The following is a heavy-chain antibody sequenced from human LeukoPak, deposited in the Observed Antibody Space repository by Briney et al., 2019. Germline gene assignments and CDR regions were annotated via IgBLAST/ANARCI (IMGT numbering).Heavy chain of an antibody. V-gene: IGHV3-49*04. CDR1: GFTFSSYS. D-gene: IGHD1-26*01. Sequence: GGSLRLSCAASGFTFSSYSMNWVRQAPGKGLEWVGFIRSKAYGGTTEYAASVKGRFTISRDDSKSIAYLQMNSLKTEDTAVYYCTRRVGATKPFDYWGQGTLVTVSS. CDR3: TRRVGATKPFDY. CDR2: IRSKAYGGTT. J-gene: IGHJ4*02.